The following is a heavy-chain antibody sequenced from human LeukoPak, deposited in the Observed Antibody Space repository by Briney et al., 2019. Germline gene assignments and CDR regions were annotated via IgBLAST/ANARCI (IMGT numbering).Heavy chain of an antibody. D-gene: IGHD6-19*01. CDR3: ARHYSSGSDFDY. CDR2: IVPGGSYT. J-gene: IGHJ4*02. Sequence: AASLRISSKGSGCSFTRYWISWVRQLPGKSLEWMGRIVPGGSYTNYSPSFQGHVTISADKSISTAYLQWSSLKASDTAMYYCARHYSSGSDFDYWGQGTLVTVSS. V-gene: IGHV5-10-1*01. CDR1: GCSFTRYW.